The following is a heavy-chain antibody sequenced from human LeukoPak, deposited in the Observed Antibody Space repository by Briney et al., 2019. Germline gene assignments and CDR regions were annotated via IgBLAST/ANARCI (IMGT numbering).Heavy chain of an antibody. Sequence: AGGSLRLSCVVSGFTFSKYWMSWVRQAPGKGPEWVANIKLDGSGKYYVDSVKGRFTISRDNAKNSLYLQMNSLRAEDTAVYYCATYGVAVRALDYWGQGTLVTVSS. CDR2: IKLDGSGK. V-gene: IGHV3-7*05. D-gene: IGHD6-19*01. J-gene: IGHJ4*02. CDR1: GFTFSKYW. CDR3: ATYGVAVRALDY.